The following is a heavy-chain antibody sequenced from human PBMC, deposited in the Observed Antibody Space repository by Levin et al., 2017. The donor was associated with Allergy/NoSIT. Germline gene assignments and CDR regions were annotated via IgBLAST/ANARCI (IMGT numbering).Heavy chain of an antibody. V-gene: IGHV4-34*01. CDR3: ARGGRGYSYGYDGDYDYGMDV. J-gene: IGHJ6*02. CDR2: INHSGST. Sequence: SETLSLTCAVYGGSFSGYYWSWIRQPPGKGLEWIGEINHSGSTNYNPSLKSRVTISVDTSKNQFSLKLSSVTAADTAVYYCARGGRGYSYGYDGDYDYGMDVWGQGTTVTVSS. CDR1: GGSFSGYY. D-gene: IGHD5-18*01.